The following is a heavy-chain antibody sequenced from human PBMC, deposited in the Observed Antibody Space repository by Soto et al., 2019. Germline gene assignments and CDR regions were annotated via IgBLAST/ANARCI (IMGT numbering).Heavy chain of an antibody. CDR2: IYYSGST. CDR1: GGSISSSSYY. J-gene: IGHJ6*02. Sequence: QLQLQESGPGLVKPSETLSLTCTVSGGSISSSSYYWGWIRQPPGKGLEWIGSIYYSGSTYYNPSLKSRVTISVDTSKNQFSLKLSSVTAADTAVYYCARRRGYFYGMDVRGQGTTVTVSS. V-gene: IGHV4-39*01. CDR3: ARRRGYFYGMDV.